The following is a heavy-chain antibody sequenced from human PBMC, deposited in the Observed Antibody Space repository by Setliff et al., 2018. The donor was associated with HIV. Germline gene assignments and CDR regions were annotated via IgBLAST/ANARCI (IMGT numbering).Heavy chain of an antibody. D-gene: IGHD5-12*01. Sequence: ASVKVSCKASGYTFTSYYMHWVRQAPGQGLEWMGIINPSGGSTSYAQKFQGRVTMTRDTSTSTAYMELRSLKSDDTAVYYCARGKTWLRFLDYWGQGTLVTVSS. V-gene: IGHV1-46*01. CDR2: INPSGGST. CDR1: GYTFTSYY. CDR3: ARGKTWLRFLDY. J-gene: IGHJ4*02.